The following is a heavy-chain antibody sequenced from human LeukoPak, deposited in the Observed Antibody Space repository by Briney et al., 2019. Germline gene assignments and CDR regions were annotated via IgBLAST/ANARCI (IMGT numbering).Heavy chain of an antibody. CDR1: GFTFSSYA. J-gene: IGHJ3*02. D-gene: IGHD3-22*01. CDR2: ISYDGSNK. CDR3: AKGARAYYYDSSGLDAFDI. V-gene: IGHV3-30*04. Sequence: PGGSLRLSCAASGFTFSSYAMHWVRQAPGKGLEWVAVISYDGSNKYYADSVKGRFTISRDNSKNTLYLQMNSLRAEDTAVYYCAKGARAYYYDSSGLDAFDIWGQGTMVTVSS.